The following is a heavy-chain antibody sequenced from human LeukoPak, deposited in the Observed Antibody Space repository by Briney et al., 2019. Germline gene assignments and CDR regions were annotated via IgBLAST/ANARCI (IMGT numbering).Heavy chain of an antibody. CDR2: IYYSGST. CDR3: ARVYDILTDYYFDY. Sequence: SETLSLTCTVSGGSISSYYWNWLRQPAGKGLEWIGYIYYSGSTNYNPSLKSRVTISVDTSKNQFSLKLSSVTAADTAVYYCARVYDILTDYYFDYWGQGTLVTVSS. V-gene: IGHV4-59*01. D-gene: IGHD3-9*01. J-gene: IGHJ4*02. CDR1: GGSISSYY.